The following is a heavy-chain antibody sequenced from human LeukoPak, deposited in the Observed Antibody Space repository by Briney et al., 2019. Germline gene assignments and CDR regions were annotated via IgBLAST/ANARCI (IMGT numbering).Heavy chain of an antibody. CDR1: GGTFTTYS. J-gene: IGHJ4*02. Sequence: ASVKVSCKASGGTFTTYSITWVRQAPGQGLEWMGKISPILGVNYSAQKFQGRVTITADESTSTAYMELSSLRSEDTAVYYCASVGATGGDYWGQGTLVTVSS. CDR2: ISPILGVN. D-gene: IGHD1-26*01. V-gene: IGHV1-69*02. CDR3: ASVGATGGDY.